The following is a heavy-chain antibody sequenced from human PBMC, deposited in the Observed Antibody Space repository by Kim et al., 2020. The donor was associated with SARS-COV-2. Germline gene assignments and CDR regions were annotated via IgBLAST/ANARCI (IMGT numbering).Heavy chain of an antibody. D-gene: IGHD1-26*01. CDR3: AKDVGDGGASPLDY. CDR2: IWYDGSNK. J-gene: IGHJ4*02. V-gene: IGHV3-33*06. CDR1: GFTFSGYA. Sequence: GGSLRLSCAASGFTFSGYAMHWVRQAPGKGLEWVAVIWYDGSNKYDADSVKGRFTISRDNSKSTLYLQMNTLRVEDTAVYYCAKDVGDGGASPLDYWGQGTLVTVSS.